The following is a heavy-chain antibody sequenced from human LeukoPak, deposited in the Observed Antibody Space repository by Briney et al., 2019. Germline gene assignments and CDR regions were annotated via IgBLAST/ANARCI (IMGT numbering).Heavy chain of an antibody. CDR2: INPNSGGT. J-gene: IGHJ4*02. CDR3: ARVGATGTTSPFDY. D-gene: IGHD1-1*01. CDR1: GYTFTGYY. V-gene: IGHV1-2*02. Sequence: AASVKVSCKAPGYTFTGYYMHWVRQAPGQGLEWMGWINPNSGGTNYAQKFQGRVTMTRDTSISTAYMELSRLRSDDTAVYYCARVGATGTTSPFDYWGQGTLVTVSS.